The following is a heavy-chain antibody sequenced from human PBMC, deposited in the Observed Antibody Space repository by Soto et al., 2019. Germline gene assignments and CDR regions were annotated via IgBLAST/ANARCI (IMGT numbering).Heavy chain of an antibody. CDR1: GYRFTSYW. Sequence: GESLKISCRTSGYRFTSYWIAWVRQMPGKGLEWMGIIFPSDSDTRYSPSFQGQVTISADRSTSTVFLQWASLKASDTAVYFCARKDKGGYFNWFDPWGQGALVTVSS. V-gene: IGHV5-51*01. D-gene: IGHD2-21*02. CDR3: ARKDKGGYFNWFDP. J-gene: IGHJ5*02. CDR2: IFPSDSDT.